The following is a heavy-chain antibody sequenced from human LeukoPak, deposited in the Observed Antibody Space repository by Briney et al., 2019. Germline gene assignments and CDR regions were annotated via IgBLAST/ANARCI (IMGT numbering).Heavy chain of an antibody. D-gene: IGHD6-19*01. CDR3: ARDRVSSGWPGYYYYGMDV. Sequence: SETLSLTCTVSGGSISSSSYYWGWIRQPPGKGLEWIGSIYYSGSTYYNPSLKSRVTISVDTSKNQFSLKLSSVTAADTAVYYCARDRVSSGWPGYYYYGMDVWGQGTTVTVSS. V-gene: IGHV4-39*07. CDR1: GGSISSSSYY. J-gene: IGHJ6*02. CDR2: IYYSGST.